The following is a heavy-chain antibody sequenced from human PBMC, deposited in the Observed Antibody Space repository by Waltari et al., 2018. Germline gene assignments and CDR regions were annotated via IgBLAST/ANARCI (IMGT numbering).Heavy chain of an antibody. CDR2: IYHSGST. CDR3: ARRRIPLLHREDYYYYGMDV. CDR1: GYSISSGYY. Sequence: QVQLQESGPGLVKPSETLSLTCAVSGYSISSGYYWGWIRQPPGKGLEWIGSIYHSGSTYYNPSLKSRVTISVDTSKNQFSLKLSSVTAADTAVYYCARRRIPLLHREDYYYYGMDVWGQGTTVTVSS. J-gene: IGHJ6*02. V-gene: IGHV4-38-2*01. D-gene: IGHD2-15*01.